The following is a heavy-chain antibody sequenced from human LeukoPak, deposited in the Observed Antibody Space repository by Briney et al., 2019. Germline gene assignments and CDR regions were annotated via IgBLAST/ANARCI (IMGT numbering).Heavy chain of an antibody. D-gene: IGHD2-21*02. CDR1: GYTFTSYG. CDR3: ARDLRAYCGGDCYSDY. CDR2: ISAYNGNT. J-gene: IGHJ4*02. V-gene: IGHV1-18*01. Sequence: ASVKVSCKASGYTFTSYGISWVRQAPGQGLEWMGWISAYNGNTNYAQKLQGRVTMTTDTSTSTAYMELRSLRSDDTAVCYCARDLRAYCGGDCYSDYWGQGTLVTVSS.